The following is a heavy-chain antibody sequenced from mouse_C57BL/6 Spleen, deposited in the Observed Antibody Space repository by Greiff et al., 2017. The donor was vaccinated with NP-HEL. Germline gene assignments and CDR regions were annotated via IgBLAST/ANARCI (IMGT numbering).Heavy chain of an antibody. Sequence: QVQLQQPGAELVKPGASVKLSCKASGYTFTSYWMQWVKQRPGQGLEWIGEIDPSDSYTNYNQKFKGKATLTVDTSSSTAYMQLSSLTSADSAVYYCARGITAVVATDFDYWGQGTTLTVSS. D-gene: IGHD1-1*01. CDR2: IDPSDSYT. CDR1: GYTFTSYW. CDR3: ARGITAVVATDFDY. V-gene: IGHV1-50*01. J-gene: IGHJ2*01.